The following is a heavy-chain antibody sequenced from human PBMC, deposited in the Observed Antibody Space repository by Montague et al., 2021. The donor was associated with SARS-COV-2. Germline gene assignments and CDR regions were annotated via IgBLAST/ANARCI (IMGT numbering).Heavy chain of an antibody. J-gene: IGHJ4*02. CDR3: ARAPVAHITIFGVVTSFDY. D-gene: IGHD3-3*01. Sequence: SETLSLTRTVSGGSISSYYWSWIRQPPGKGLEWIGYIYYSGSTNYNPSLKSRVTISVDTSKNQFSLKLSSVTAADTAVYYCARAPVAHITIFGVVTSFDYWGQGTLVPVSS. CDR2: IYYSGST. CDR1: GGSISSYY. V-gene: IGHV4-59*01.